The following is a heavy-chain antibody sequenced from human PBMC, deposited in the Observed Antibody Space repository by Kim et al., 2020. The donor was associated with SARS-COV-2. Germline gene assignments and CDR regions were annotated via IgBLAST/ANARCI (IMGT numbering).Heavy chain of an antibody. Sequence: GGSLRLSCAASGFTFSSYAMSWVRQAPGKGLEWVSSISGSGGSTYYADSVKGRFTISRDNSKNTLYLQMNSLRAEDTAAYYCAKSTTWFVARGLYRDYYFDYWGQGTLVTVSS. D-gene: IGHD2-2*02. V-gene: IGHV3-23*01. CDR2: ISGSGGST. CDR3: AKSTTWFVARGLYRDYYFDY. CDR1: GFTFSSYA. J-gene: IGHJ4*02.